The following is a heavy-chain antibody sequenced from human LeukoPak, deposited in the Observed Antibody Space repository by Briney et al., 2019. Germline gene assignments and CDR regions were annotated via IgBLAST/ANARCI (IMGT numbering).Heavy chain of an antibody. V-gene: IGHV3-73*01. Sequence: PGGSLRLSCAASGFTFSDSTIHWVRQASGKGLEWVGRIKSRTNKYATAYAASVKGGFTISRDDSKNTAYLQMHSLKTEDTALYYCTRDGDSVYWGQGTLVTVSS. CDR2: IKSRTNKYAT. CDR3: TRDGDSVY. J-gene: IGHJ4*02. CDR1: GFTFSDST. D-gene: IGHD4-17*01.